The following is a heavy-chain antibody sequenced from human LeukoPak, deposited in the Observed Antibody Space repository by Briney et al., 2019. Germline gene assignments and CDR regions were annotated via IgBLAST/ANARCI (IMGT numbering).Heavy chain of an antibody. CDR2: IWYDGSNK. CDR3: ARGGFGDFWSGYYTADY. V-gene: IGHV3-33*01. CDR1: GFTFSSYG. J-gene: IGHJ4*02. D-gene: IGHD3-3*01. Sequence: GGSRRLSCAASGFTFSSYGMHWVRQAPGKGLEWVAVIWYDGSNKYYADSVKGRFTISRDNSKNTLYLQMSSLRAEDTAVYYCARGGFGDFWSGYYTADYWGQGTLVTVSS.